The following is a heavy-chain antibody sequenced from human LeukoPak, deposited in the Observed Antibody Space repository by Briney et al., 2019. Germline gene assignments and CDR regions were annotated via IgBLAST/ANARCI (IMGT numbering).Heavy chain of an antibody. V-gene: IGHV1-46*01. CDR1: GYTFPRYF. J-gene: IGHJ4*02. CDR3: AREGEEMETIVGGFDY. CDR2: INRRGGST. Sequence: SSVTVSCKASGYTFPRYFMHSVRPAPGQGLDGMGIINRRGGSTIYAKNFQGRVTMTRDTSTSTVYMGLSILRSEDTAVYYWAREGEEMETIVGGFDYWGQGTLVTVSS. D-gene: IGHD5-24*01.